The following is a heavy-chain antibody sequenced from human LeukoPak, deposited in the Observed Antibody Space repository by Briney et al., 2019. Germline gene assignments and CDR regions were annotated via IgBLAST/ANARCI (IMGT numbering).Heavy chain of an antibody. CDR2: IYYSGST. Sequence: PSETLSLTCTVSGGSISSSSYYWGWIRQPPGKGLEWIGSIYYSGSTYYNPSLKSRVTISVDTSKNQFSLKLSSVTAADTAVYYCASPTRDYSNHNFAYWGQGTLVTVSS. D-gene: IGHD4-11*01. J-gene: IGHJ4*02. CDR1: GGSISSSSYY. CDR3: ASPTRDYSNHNFAY. V-gene: IGHV4-39*01.